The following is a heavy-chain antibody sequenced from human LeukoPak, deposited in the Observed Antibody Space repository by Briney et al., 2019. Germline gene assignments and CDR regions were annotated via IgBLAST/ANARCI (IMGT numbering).Heavy chain of an antibody. CDR1: GFTFSSYW. Sequence: GGSLRLSCAASGFTFSSYWMSWVRQASGKGLEWVANIKQDGSEKYYVDSVKGRFTISRDNAKNSLYLQMNSLRAEDTAVYYCARLIRIAVAGRDLDYWGQGTLVTVSS. D-gene: IGHD6-19*01. J-gene: IGHJ4*02. CDR2: IKQDGSEK. V-gene: IGHV3-7*01. CDR3: ARLIRIAVAGRDLDY.